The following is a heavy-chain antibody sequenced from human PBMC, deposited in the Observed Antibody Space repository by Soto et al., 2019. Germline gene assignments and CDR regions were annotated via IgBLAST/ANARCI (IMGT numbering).Heavy chain of an antibody. Sequence: QVQLVESGGGVVQPGRSLRLSCVASGFNFNSYALQWVRQAPGKGLEWVAVISYDGSNTYYADSVRGRFTVSRDISKNTLYLQMSSLRPEDTAVYYCARGGEGDYGVQGCDYWGQGTLVTVSS. CDR3: ARGGEGDYGVQGCDY. CDR1: GFNFNSYA. D-gene: IGHD4-17*01. CDR2: ISYDGSNT. J-gene: IGHJ4*02. V-gene: IGHV3-30-3*01.